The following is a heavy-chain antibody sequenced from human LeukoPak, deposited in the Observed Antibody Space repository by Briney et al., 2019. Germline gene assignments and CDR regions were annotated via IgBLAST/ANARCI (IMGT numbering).Heavy chain of an antibody. J-gene: IGHJ4*02. V-gene: IGHV3-23*01. CDR3: TKDYSGSWYYFDY. CDR1: KFTFSSYA. CDR2: ISSSGGSI. D-gene: IGHD6-13*01. Sequence: GGSLRLSCAGSKFTFSSYAMTWVRQAPGKGLEWVSTISSSGGSIFYSDSVKGRFTISRDNSRNTVYLQMNSLRAEDTAIYYCTKDYSGSWYYFDYWGQGTLVTVSS.